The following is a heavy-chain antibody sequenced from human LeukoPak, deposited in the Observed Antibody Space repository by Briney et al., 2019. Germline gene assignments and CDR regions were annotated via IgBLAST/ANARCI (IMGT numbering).Heavy chain of an antibody. CDR2: ISAYNGNT. V-gene: IGHV1-18*01. Sequence: GASVKVSCKASGYTFTSYGISWVRQAPGQGLEWMGWISAYNGNTNYAQKLQGRVTMTTDTSTSTAYMELRSLRSDDTAVYYCARDLSYGYIYYYYGMDVWGQGTTVTVSS. J-gene: IGHJ6*02. CDR1: GYTFTSYG. CDR3: ARDLSYGYIYYYYGMDV. D-gene: IGHD5-18*01.